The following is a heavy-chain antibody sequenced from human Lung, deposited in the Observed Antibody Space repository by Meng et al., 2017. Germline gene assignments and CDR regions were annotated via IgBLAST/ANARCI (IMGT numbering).Heavy chain of an antibody. CDR3: ARSQQWLDS. D-gene: IGHD6-19*01. CDR1: GDSVSRNSAA. CDR2: TYYRSKCYN. Sequence: VHLQQSGPGLVKPSQTLPLTCAISGDSVSRNSAAWNWIRQSPSKGLEWLGRTYYRSKCYNGYAVSVRSRITINPDTSKNQFYLQLNSVTPEDTAVYYCARSQQWLDSWGQGTLVTVSS. J-gene: IGHJ4*02. V-gene: IGHV6-1*01.